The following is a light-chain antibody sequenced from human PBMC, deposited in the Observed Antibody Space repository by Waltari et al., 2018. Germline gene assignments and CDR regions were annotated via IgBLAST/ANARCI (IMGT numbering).Light chain of an antibody. Sequence: QSALTQPPSASGSPGQSITISCTGISTHVVGYEPVFWYQHHPGKAPKLLIYEVTKRPSGVPDRFSGSKSDNTASLAVSGLQAEDEADYYCSSYAGGSSLMFGGGTKLTVL. CDR1: STHVVGYEP. V-gene: IGLV2-8*01. J-gene: IGLJ3*02. CDR2: EVT. CDR3: SSYAGGSSLM.